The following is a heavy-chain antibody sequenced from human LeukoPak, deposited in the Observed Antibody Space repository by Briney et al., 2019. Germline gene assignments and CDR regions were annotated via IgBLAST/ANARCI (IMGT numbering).Heavy chain of an antibody. CDR2: IYTGGGT. V-gene: IGHV3-66*02. J-gene: IGHJ4*02. CDR3: ARDDQDYGDYPFELDY. Sequence: GGSLRLSCAVSGFSVRTTYMSWVRQAPGKGLEWVSVIYTGGGTDHADSVKGRFTISRDNSKNTLYLQMNSLRAEDTAVYYCARDDQDYGDYPFELDYWGQGTLVTVSS. CDR1: GFSVRTTY. D-gene: IGHD4-17*01.